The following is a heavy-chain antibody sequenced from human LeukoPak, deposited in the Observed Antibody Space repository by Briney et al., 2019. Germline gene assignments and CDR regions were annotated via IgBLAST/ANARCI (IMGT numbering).Heavy chain of an antibody. D-gene: IGHD2-15*01. J-gene: IGHJ2*01. CDR1: GGSISSYY. CDR3: ARVGGRARYFDL. CDR2: IYYSGST. Sequence: SETLSLTCTVSGGSISSYYWSWIRQPPGKGLEWIGYIYYSGSTNYNPSLKSRVTMSVDTSKNQFSLKLSSVTAADTAVYYCARVGGRARYFDLWGRGTLVTVSS. V-gene: IGHV4-59*12.